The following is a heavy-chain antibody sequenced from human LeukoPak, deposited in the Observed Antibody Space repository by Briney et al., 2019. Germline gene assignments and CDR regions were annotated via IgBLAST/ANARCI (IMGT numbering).Heavy chain of an antibody. CDR2: IIPILGIA. D-gene: IGHD3-10*01. Sequence: SVKVSCKASGGTFSSYAISWVRQAPGQGLEWMGRIIPILGIANYAQKFQGRVTITADKSTSTAYMELSSLRSEDTAVYYCATWPGAWYGEDCWGQGTLVTVSS. CDR3: ATWPGAWYGEDC. CDR1: GGTFSSYA. J-gene: IGHJ4*02. V-gene: IGHV1-69*04.